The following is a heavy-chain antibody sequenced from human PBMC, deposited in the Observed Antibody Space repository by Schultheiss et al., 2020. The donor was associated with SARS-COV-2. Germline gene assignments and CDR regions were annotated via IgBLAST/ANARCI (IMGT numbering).Heavy chain of an antibody. J-gene: IGHJ5*02. CDR1: GYTFTSYG. CDR2: IIPIFGTA. V-gene: IGHV1-69*13. Sequence: SVKVSCKASGYTFTSYGISWVRQAPGQGLEWMGGIIPIFGTANYAQKFQGRVTITADESTSTAYMELSSLRSEDTAVYYCARQRSTMVRGSPFDPWGQGTLVTVSS. D-gene: IGHD3-10*01. CDR3: ARQRSTMVRGSPFDP.